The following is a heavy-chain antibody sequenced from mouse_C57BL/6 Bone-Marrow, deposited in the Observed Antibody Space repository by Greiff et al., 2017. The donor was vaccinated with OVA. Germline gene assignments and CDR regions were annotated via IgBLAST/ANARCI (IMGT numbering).Heavy chain of an antibody. J-gene: IGHJ4*01. Sequence: EVKLVESGPDLVKPSQSLSLTCTVTGYSITRGYSWHWIRQFPGNKLEWMGYIHYSGSTHYNPSLKSRIPVTRDTSKNQFFLQLSSVTTEDTATFYCARGGSTRALDYWGQGTSVTVSS. CDR1: GYSITRGYS. CDR3: ARGGSTRALDY. CDR2: IHYSGST. D-gene: IGHD1-1*01. V-gene: IGHV3-1*02.